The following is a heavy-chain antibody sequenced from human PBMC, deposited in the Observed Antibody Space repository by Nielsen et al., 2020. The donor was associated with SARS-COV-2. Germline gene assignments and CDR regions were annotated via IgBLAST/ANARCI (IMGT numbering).Heavy chain of an antibody. V-gene: IGHV4-4*09. Sequence: SETLSLTCSISGGSMNFFYWSWIRQAPGKGLEWIAYNYNSAKTMYNSSLKSRVTTSVDTSKNQLSLRLTSVTAADTAVYYCARSPRGSGWFRGPGRLDYWGQGSLVPVSS. CDR1: GGSMNFFY. D-gene: IGHD6-19*01. J-gene: IGHJ4*02. CDR3: ARSPRGSGWFRGPGRLDY. CDR2: NYNSAKT.